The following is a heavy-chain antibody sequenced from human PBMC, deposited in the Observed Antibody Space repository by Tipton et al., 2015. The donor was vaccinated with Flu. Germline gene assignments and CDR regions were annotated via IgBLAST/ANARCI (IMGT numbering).Heavy chain of an antibody. CDR3: ASQRWLQSFIDY. CDR1: GGSISSYY. V-gene: IGHV4-59*01. Sequence: TLSLTCTVSGGSISSYYWGWIRQPPGKGLEWIGYIFYSGSTNYNPSLKSRVIMSVDTSNNRFSLKLSSVTAADTAVYYCASQRWLQSFIDYWGQGTLVTVSS. D-gene: IGHD5-24*01. J-gene: IGHJ4*02. CDR2: IFYSGST.